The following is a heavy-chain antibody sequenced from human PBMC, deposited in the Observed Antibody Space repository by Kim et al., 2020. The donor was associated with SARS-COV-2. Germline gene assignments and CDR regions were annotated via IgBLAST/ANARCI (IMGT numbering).Heavy chain of an antibody. J-gene: IGHJ4*02. D-gene: IGHD3-10*01. CDR3: ARAPAYYYGSGSYFGHFDY. V-gene: IGHV4-59*01. Sequence: RVTISVDTSKNQFSLRLSSVTAADTAVYYCARAPAYYYGSGSYFGHFDYWGQGTLVTVSS.